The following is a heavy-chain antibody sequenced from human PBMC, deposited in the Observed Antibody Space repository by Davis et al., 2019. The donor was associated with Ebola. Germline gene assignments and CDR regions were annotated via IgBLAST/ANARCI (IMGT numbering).Heavy chain of an antibody. Sequence: ASVKVSCKASGYTFTSYDISWVRQATGQGLEWMGWMNPNSGNTGYAQKFQGRVTMTRNTSISTAYMELSSLRSEDTAVYYCARRIAARPNWFDPWGQGTLVTVSS. J-gene: IGHJ5*02. D-gene: IGHD6-6*01. V-gene: IGHV1-8*01. CDR1: GYTFTSYD. CDR3: ARRIAARPNWFDP. CDR2: MNPNSGNT.